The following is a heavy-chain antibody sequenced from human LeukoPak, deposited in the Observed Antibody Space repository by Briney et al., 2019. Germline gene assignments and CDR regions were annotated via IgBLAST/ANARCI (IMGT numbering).Heavy chain of an antibody. D-gene: IGHD3-3*01. CDR3: ARAGYTYNTLYY. CDR2: ISSSGSTI. J-gene: IGHJ4*02. V-gene: IGHV3-48*03. Sequence: PGGSLRLSCAASGFTFSSYEMNWVRQAPGKGLEWVSYISSSGSTIYYADSVKGRFTISRDNAKNSLYLQMDSLRAEDTAVYYCARAGYTYNTLYYWGQGTLVTVSS. CDR1: GFTFSSYE.